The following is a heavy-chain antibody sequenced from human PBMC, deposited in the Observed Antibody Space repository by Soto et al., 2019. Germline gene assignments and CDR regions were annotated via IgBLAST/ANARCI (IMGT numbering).Heavy chain of an antibody. Sequence: EVQLVESGGGLVQPGRSLRLSCAASGFTFHDYALHWVRQAPGKGLEWVSGISWNSGNIGYADSVKGRFTISRDNAKNSLYLQMNTLRVEDTALYYCAILEKGGMDVWGLGTTVTVSS. J-gene: IGHJ6*02. V-gene: IGHV3-9*01. D-gene: IGHD1-1*01. CDR2: ISWNSGNI. CDR1: GFTFHDYA. CDR3: AILEKGGMDV.